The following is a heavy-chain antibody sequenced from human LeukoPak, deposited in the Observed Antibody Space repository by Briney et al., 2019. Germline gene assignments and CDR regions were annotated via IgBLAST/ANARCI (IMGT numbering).Heavy chain of an antibody. CDR1: GDSISSSSYY. CDR3: ASLRYCSSTSCGDY. J-gene: IGHJ4*02. Sequence: KPSETLSLTCTVSGDSISSSSYYWGWIRQPPGKGLEWIGNINYSGRTYYNPSLKSRVTISVDTSKNQFSLKLSSVTAADTAVYYCASLRYCSSTSCGDYWGQGTLVTVSS. CDR2: INYSGRT. D-gene: IGHD2-2*01. V-gene: IGHV4-39*07.